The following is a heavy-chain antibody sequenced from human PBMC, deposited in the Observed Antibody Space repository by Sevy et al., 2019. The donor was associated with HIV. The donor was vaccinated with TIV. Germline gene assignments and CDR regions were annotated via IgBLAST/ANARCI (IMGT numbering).Heavy chain of an antibody. CDR1: GFIFDDYG. D-gene: IGHD6-19*01. CDR3: AREGIAVAGIGYYFDY. V-gene: IGHV3-30*03. Sequence: GGSLRLSCVGSGFIFDDYGMHWVRQAPGKGLEWVALISHDGGKKYYADSVKGRFTISRDNFKNTLYLQMNSLRAEDTAVYYCAREGIAVAGIGYYFDYWGQGTLVTVSS. CDR2: ISHDGGKK. J-gene: IGHJ4*02.